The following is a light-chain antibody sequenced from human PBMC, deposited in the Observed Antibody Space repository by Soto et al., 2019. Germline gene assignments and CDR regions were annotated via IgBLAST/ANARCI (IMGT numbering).Light chain of an antibody. CDR1: QSISIW. CDR3: QHYNDYSWT. CDR2: KTS. J-gene: IGKJ1*01. V-gene: IGKV1-5*03. Sequence: DIHMTQSPSTVSASVGVRVTITCRASQSISIWVAWYQQKPGKAPNLLIYKTSSLESGVPSRFSGSGSGTEFTLTISSLQPDDFATYYCQHYNDYSWTFGQGTKVEIK.